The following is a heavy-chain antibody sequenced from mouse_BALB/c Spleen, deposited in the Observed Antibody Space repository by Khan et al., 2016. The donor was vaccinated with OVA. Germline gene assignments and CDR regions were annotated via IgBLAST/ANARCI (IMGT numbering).Heavy chain of an antibody. D-gene: IGHD1-1*01. CDR1: GFSLTNYG. CDR2: IWAGGST. V-gene: IGHV2-9*02. J-gene: IGHJ3*01. Sequence: QVQLKESGPGLVAPSQSLSITCTVSGFSLTNYGVHWVRQPPREGLEWLGVIWAGGSTNYNSALMSRLRISKDNSKSQVFLKMNSLQTNDTAMYYCARPYYGSAWFAYWGQGTLVTVSA. CDR3: ARPYYGSAWFAY.